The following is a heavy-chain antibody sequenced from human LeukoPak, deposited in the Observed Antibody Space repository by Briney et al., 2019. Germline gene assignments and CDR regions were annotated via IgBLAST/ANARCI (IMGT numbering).Heavy chain of an antibody. D-gene: IGHD1-26*01. CDR3: ARRNTRKRIQAFDI. CDR2: INHSGST. Sequence: PSETLPLTCAVYGGSFSGYYWSWIRQPPGKGLEWIGEINHSGSTNYNPSLKSRVTISVDTSKNQFSLKLSSVTAADTAVYYCARRNTRKRIQAFDIWGQGTMVTVSS. CDR1: GGSFSGYY. V-gene: IGHV4-34*01. J-gene: IGHJ3*02.